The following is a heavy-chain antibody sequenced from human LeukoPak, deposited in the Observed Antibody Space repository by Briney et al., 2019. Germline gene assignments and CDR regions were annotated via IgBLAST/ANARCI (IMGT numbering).Heavy chain of an antibody. V-gene: IGHV1-18*01. J-gene: IGHJ6*02. CDR1: GYTFTSYG. Sequence: ASVKVSCKASGYTFTSYGISWVRQAPGQGVEWMGWISAYNGNTNYAQKLQGRVTMTTDTSTSTAYMELRSLRSDDTAVYYCARGSYYGDYYYGMDVWGQGTTVTVSS. D-gene: IGHD3-22*01. CDR2: ISAYNGNT. CDR3: ARGSYYGDYYYGMDV.